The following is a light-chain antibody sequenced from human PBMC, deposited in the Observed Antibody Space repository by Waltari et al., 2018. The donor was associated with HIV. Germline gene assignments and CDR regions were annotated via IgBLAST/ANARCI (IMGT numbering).Light chain of an antibody. CDR3: QQYNNWPPNT. V-gene: IGKV3-15*01. J-gene: IGKJ2*01. Sequence: VMTQSPATLSVSPGERATLSCRASQRVSTNLAWYQQKPGQAPRLLIYGASTRATGLPARFSGSGSGTEFTLTISSLQSEDFAVYFCQQYNNWPPNTFGQGTKVEIK. CDR2: GAS. CDR1: QRVSTN.